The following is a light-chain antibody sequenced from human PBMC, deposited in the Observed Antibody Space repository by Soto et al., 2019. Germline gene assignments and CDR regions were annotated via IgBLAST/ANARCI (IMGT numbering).Light chain of an antibody. V-gene: IGKV4-1*01. J-gene: IGKJ5*01. CDR3: QQYHSDPIT. CDR1: QSVLSNNNHY. CDR2: WAS. Sequence: DIVMTQSPDSLPVSLGERATINCKSGQSVLSNNNHYLAWFQQKPGQPPKLLIYWASTRGSGVPDRFSGSGSGTDFTLTISNLQAEDVAVYYCQQYHSDPITFGQGTRLEIK.